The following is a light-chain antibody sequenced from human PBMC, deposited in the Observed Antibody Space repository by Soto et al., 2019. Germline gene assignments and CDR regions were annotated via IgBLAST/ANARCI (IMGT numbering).Light chain of an antibody. CDR3: AAWDDSLSGYV. CDR1: TSNIGSNT. CDR2: SNN. J-gene: IGLJ1*01. V-gene: IGLV1-44*01. Sequence: QSVLTQPASVSGTPGQRVTISCSGSTSNIGSNTVNWYQQLPGTAPKLLIYSNNQRPSGVPDRFSGSKSGTSASLAISGLQSEDEADYYCAAWDDSLSGYVFGTGTKVT.